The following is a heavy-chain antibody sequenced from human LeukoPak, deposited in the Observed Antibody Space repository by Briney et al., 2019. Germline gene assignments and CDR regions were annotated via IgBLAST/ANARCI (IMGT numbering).Heavy chain of an antibody. CDR2: IYYSGST. J-gene: IGHJ4*02. V-gene: IGHV4-61*01. CDR1: GGSVSSGSYY. CDR3: AGISQSSGYYYTEGDFDY. Sequence: SETLSLTCTVSGGSVSSGSYYWSWIRQPPGKGLEWIGYIYYSGSTNYNPSLKSRVTISVDTSKNQFSLKLSSVTAADTAVYYCAGISQSSGYYYTEGDFDYWGQGTLVTVSS. D-gene: IGHD3-22*01.